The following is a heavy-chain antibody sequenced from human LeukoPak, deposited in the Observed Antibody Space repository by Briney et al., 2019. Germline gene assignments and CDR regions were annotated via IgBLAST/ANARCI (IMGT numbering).Heavy chain of an antibody. V-gene: IGHV4-34*01. D-gene: IGHD5-18*01. J-gene: IGHJ5*02. Sequence: SETLSLTCAVYGGSFSGYYWSWIRQPPGKGLEWIGEINHSGSTNYNPSLKSRVTISVDTSKNQFSLKLSSVTAAGTAVYYCARRGYSYGSKWFDPWGQGTLVTVSS. CDR1: GGSFSGYY. CDR3: ARRGYSYGSKWFDP. CDR2: INHSGST.